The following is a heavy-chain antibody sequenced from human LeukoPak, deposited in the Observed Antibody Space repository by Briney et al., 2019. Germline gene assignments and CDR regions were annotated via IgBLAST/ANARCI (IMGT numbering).Heavy chain of an antibody. CDR1: GGSFSGHY. CDR2: INHSGST. D-gene: IGHD6-13*01. J-gene: IGHJ3*02. Sequence: SETLSLTCAIYGGSFSGHYWGWIRQPPGKGLEWIGEINHSGSTNYNPSLKSRVTISVDTSRNQFSLNLSSVTAADTAVYYCARVEVIAAAGTNHAFDIWGQGTMVTVSS. V-gene: IGHV4-34*01. CDR3: ARVEVIAAAGTNHAFDI.